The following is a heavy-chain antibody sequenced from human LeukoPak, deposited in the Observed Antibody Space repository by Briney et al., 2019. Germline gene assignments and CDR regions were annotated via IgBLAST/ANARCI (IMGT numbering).Heavy chain of an antibody. J-gene: IGHJ3*01. Sequence: PSETLSLTCTVSGDSVRSDTYYWSWIRQPPGKGLEWIGFVYYSGRTNYNASLESRVTMSVDTSKNQFSLMLRSVTAADTAVYYCVRETTTEYYDSSGYYRQTEVFDAWGQGTMVTVSS. CDR3: VRETTTEYYDSSGYYRQTEVFDA. CDR2: VYYSGRT. V-gene: IGHV4-61*01. CDR1: GDSVRSDTYY. D-gene: IGHD3-22*01.